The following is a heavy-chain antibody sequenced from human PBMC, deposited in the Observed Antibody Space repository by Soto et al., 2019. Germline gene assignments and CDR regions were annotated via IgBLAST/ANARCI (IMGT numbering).Heavy chain of an antibody. J-gene: IGHJ6*02. D-gene: IGHD1-26*01. V-gene: IGHV1-18*01. CDR2: ISAYNGNT. Sequence: ASVKVSCKASGYTFIRNGISWVRQAPGQGLEWMGWISAYNGNTNYAQKLQGRVTMTTDTSTSTAYMELRSLRSDDTAVYYCARSQDSGSYPHYYYGMDVWGQGTTVTVSS. CDR1: GYTFIRNG. CDR3: ARSQDSGSYPHYYYGMDV.